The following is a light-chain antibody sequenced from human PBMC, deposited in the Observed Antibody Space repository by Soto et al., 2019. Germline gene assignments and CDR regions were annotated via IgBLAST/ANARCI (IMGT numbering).Light chain of an antibody. CDR2: LAS. CDR1: QTILNNS. Sequence: MVWTQSPGTLSLSPGERATLSCRASQTILNNSLAWFQQKPGQAPRLLIYLASNRATGIPDRFSGSGSGTDVTLTISRLEPEDFAVYYCQHCGTPPCTFGQGTKVEI. J-gene: IGKJ1*01. CDR3: QHCGTPPCT. V-gene: IGKV3-20*01.